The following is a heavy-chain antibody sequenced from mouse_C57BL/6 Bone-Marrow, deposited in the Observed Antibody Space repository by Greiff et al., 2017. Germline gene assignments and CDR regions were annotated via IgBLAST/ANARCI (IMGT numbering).Heavy chain of an antibody. J-gene: IGHJ3*01. CDR2: IDPSDSET. CDR1: GYTFTSYW. D-gene: IGHD1-1*01. CDR3: ARSTTVVEYWFAY. V-gene: IGHV1-52*01. Sequence: VQLQQPGAELVRPGSSVKLSCKASGYTFTSYWMHWVKQRPIQGLEWIGNIDPSDSETHYNQKFKDKATLTVDKSSSTAYMQLSSLTSEDSAVYYCARSTTVVEYWFAYWGQGTLVTVSA.